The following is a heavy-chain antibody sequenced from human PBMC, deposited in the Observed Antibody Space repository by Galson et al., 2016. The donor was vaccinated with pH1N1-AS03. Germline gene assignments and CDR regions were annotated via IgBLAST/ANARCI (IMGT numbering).Heavy chain of an antibody. D-gene: IGHD3/OR15-3a*01. CDR3: AIGLMSGPVGFGV. CDR1: GGSFSGYY. J-gene: IGHJ4*02. CDR2: MTHLGNK. Sequence: SETLSLTCNVSGGSFSGYYWTWIRQSPGKGLEWIGEMTHLGNKNYNLSFKRRVTMSVDTSKNQFSLKVDSVTAADTAVYFCAIGLMSGPVGFGVWGQGNLVTVSS. V-gene: IGHV4-34*01.